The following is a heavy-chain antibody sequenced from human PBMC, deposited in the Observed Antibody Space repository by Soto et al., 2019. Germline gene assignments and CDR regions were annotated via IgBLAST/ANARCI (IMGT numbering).Heavy chain of an antibody. CDR2: ISYDGSNK. J-gene: IGHJ5*02. D-gene: IGHD2-2*01. CDR3: AKDPFAGYCSSTSCRKGWFDP. CDR1: GFTFSSYG. V-gene: IGHV3-30*18. Sequence: LRLSCAASGFTFSSYGLHWVRQAPGTGLEWVAVISYDGSNKYYADSVKGRFTISRDNSKNTLYLQMNSLRAEDTAVYYCAKDPFAGYCSSTSCRKGWFDPWGQGTLVTVSS.